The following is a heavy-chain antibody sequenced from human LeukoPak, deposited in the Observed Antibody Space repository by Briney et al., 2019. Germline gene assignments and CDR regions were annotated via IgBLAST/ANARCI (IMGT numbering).Heavy chain of an antibody. CDR3: ARDRGDYAEKCSDY. Sequence: PSETLSLTCTVSGGSISSYYWSWIRQPAGKGLEWIGRIYTSGSTNYNPSLKSRVTMSVDTSKNQFSLKLSSVTAADTAVYYCARDRGDYAEKCSDYWGQGTLVTVSS. J-gene: IGHJ4*02. CDR2: IYTSGST. D-gene: IGHD4-17*01. V-gene: IGHV4-4*07. CDR1: GGSISSYY.